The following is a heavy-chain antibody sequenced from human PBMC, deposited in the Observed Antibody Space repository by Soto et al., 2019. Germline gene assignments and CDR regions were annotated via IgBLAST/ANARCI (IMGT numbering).Heavy chain of an antibody. CDR3: ARSIVVVTALDY. V-gene: IGHV1-3*01. Sequence: ASVKVSCKTSGYTFSGHAIHWLRQAPGQRPEWLGWINAGNSKTYYSEKFEGRVTFTRDTSASTAYMELSRLRSEDTAVYYCARSIVVVTALDYWGQGTLVTVSS. D-gene: IGHD2-21*02. J-gene: IGHJ4*02. CDR2: INAGNSKT. CDR1: GYTFSGHA.